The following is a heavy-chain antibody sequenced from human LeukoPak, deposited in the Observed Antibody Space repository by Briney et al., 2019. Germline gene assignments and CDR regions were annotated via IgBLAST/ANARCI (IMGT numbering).Heavy chain of an antibody. CDR3: ARDLEDIVVVVAATSPDY. J-gene: IGHJ4*02. CDR1: GYTFTGYY. Sequence: ASVKVSCKASGYTFTGYYMHWVRQAPGQGLEWMGRINPNSGGTNYAQKFQGRVTMTWDTSISTAYMELSRLRSDDTAVYYCARDLEDIVVVVAATSPDYWGQGTLVTVSS. V-gene: IGHV1-2*06. CDR2: INPNSGGT. D-gene: IGHD2-15*01.